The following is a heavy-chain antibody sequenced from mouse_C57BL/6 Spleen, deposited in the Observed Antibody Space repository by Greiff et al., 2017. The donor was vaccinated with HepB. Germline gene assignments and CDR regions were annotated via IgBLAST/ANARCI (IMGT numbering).Heavy chain of an antibody. CDR2: INPDNGGT. D-gene: IGHD1-1*02. Sequence: EVQLQQSGPELVKPGASVKISCKASGYTFTDYYMNWVKQSHGKSLEWLGDINPDNGGTSYNQKFKDKATLTVDKSSSTAYMELRSLTSEDSAVYYCARRGNYGPFAYWGQGTLVTVSA. CDR1: GYTFTDYY. V-gene: IGHV1-26*01. CDR3: ARRGNYGPFAY. J-gene: IGHJ3*01.